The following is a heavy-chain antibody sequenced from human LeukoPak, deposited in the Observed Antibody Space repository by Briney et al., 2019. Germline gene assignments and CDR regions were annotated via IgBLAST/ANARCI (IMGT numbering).Heavy chain of an antibody. CDR1: GFTFGDHA. J-gene: IGHJ6*02. CDR2: IRSKTYGGTT. CDR3: TRGPIQLWLYHGMDV. D-gene: IGHD5-18*01. V-gene: IGHV3-49*04. Sequence: PGGSLRLSCTVSGFTFGDHAMSWVRQAPGKGLEWVGFIRSKTYGGTTEYAASVKGRFIISRDDSTSIAYPQMNSLKTEDTAVYYCTRGPIQLWLYHGMDVWGQGTTVTVSS.